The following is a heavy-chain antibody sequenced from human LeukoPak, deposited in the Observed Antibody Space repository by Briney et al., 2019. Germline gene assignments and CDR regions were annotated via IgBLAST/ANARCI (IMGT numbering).Heavy chain of an antibody. D-gene: IGHD6-13*01. J-gene: IGHJ3*02. CDR3: AREGAQGSSWYYDAFDI. CDR2: IRYDGNSQ. V-gene: IGHV3-30*02. Sequence: GGSLRLSCAASDFTFSSYAMHWIRQAPGKGLEWVAFIRYDGNSQYYTDSVKGRFTISRDNSKNTLYLQMNSLRAEDTAVYYCAREGAQGSSWYYDAFDIWGQGTMVTVSS. CDR1: DFTFSSYA.